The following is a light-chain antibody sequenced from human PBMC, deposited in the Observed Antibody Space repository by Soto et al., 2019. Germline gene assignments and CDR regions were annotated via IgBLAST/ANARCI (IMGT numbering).Light chain of an antibody. CDR3: SSYTTSTTPGVL. CDR2: EVT. CDR1: SSDVGGYNY. J-gene: IGLJ2*01. Sequence: QSVLTQPASVSGSPGQLITISCTGTSSDVGGYNYVSWYQQHPGTAPKLMIYEVTNRPSGVSNRFSGSKSGNTASLTISGLQAEDEADYYCSSYTTSTTPGVLFGGGTKLTV. V-gene: IGLV2-14*01.